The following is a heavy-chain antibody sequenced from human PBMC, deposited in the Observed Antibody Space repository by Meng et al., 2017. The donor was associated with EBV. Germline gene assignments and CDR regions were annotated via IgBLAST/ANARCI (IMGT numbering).Heavy chain of an antibody. CDR3: AKGADLAAAGTFWFDP. D-gene: IGHD6-13*01. Sequence: QVQLVQSGAEVKKPGDSVKVSCKASGYTFTGYYMHWVRQAPGQGLEWMGRINPNSGGTNYAQKFQGRVTMTRDTSISTAYMELSRLRSDDTAVYYCAKGADLAAAGTFWFDPWGQGTLVTVSS. CDR1: GYTFTGYY. V-gene: IGHV1-2*06. J-gene: IGHJ5*02. CDR2: INPNSGGT.